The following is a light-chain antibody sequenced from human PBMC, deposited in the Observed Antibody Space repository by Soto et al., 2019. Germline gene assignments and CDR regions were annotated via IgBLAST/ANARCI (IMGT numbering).Light chain of an antibody. V-gene: IGKV3-20*01. CDR3: QQYGSSYT. CDR1: QSVSSNY. J-gene: IGKJ2*01. Sequence: FFTQSPRTLSVSPGERATLSCRASQSVSSNYLAWYQQKPGQAPRLLIYRASSRATGIPDRFSGSGSGTDFTLTISRLEPEDFAVYYCQQYGSSYTFGQGTKVDIK. CDR2: RAS.